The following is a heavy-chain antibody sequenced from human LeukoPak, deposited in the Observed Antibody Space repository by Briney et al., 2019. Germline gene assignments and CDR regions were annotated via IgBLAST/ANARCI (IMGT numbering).Heavy chain of an antibody. CDR2: IKRDGSDK. V-gene: IGHV3-7*05. CDR3: ARDEPNPVSGTDGLAY. D-gene: IGHD6-19*01. Sequence: PGGSLRLSCAASGFTFSSYWMSWVRQAPGKGLEWVANIKRDGSDKYYVDSVKGRFTISRDNAKDSVYLQMDSLRAEDTAVYYCARDEPNPVSGTDGLAYWGQGALVTVSS. CDR1: GFTFSSYW. J-gene: IGHJ4*02.